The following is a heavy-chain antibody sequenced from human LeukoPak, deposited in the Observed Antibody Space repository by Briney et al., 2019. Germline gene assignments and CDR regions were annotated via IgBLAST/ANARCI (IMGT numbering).Heavy chain of an antibody. Sequence: GGSLRLSCAASGFAFSSYTMSWVRQAPGKGLEWVSAISGSGGSTYYADSVKGRFTISRDNSKNTLYLQMNSLRAEDTAVYYCAKGGKTTVSLFDYWGQGTLVTVSS. CDR1: GFAFSSYT. D-gene: IGHD4-17*01. V-gene: IGHV3-23*01. CDR3: AKGGKTTVSLFDY. CDR2: ISGSGGST. J-gene: IGHJ4*02.